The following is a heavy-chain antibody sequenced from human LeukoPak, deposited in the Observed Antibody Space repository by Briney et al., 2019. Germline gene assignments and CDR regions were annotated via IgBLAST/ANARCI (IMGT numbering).Heavy chain of an antibody. J-gene: IGHJ4*02. CDR3: ARQWPTAFDY. V-gene: IGHV4-34*01. CDR1: GGSFSGYY. D-gene: IGHD6-19*01. CDR2: INHSGST. Sequence: SETLSLTCAVYGGSFSGYYWSWIRQPPGKGLEWIGEINHSGSTNYNPSLKSQVTISVDTSKNQFSLKLRSVTAADTAVYYCARQWPTAFDYWGQGTLVTVSS.